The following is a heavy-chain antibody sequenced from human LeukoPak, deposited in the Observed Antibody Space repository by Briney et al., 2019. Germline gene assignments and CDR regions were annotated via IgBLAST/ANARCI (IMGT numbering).Heavy chain of an antibody. D-gene: IGHD4-23*01. Sequence: ASVKVSCKASGYTFTGYYMHWVRQAPGQGLEWMGRINPNSGGTNYAQKFQGRVTMTRDTSISTAYMELRSLRSDDTAVYYCAKLTAQVVYYGMDVWGQGTTVTVSS. J-gene: IGHJ6*02. CDR3: AKLTAQVVYYGMDV. V-gene: IGHV1-2*06. CDR2: INPNSGGT. CDR1: GYTFTGYY.